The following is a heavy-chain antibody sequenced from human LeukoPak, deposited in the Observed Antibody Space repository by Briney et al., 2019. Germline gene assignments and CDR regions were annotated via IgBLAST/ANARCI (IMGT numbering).Heavy chain of an antibody. CDR1: GFTFSSYG. Sequence: GGSLRLSCAASGFTFSSYGMHWVRQAPGKGLEWVAVISYDGSNKYYADSVKGRFTISRDNSKNTLYLQMNSLRAEDTAVYYCAKDRDDYVWGSYRPNWFDPWGQGTLVTVSS. CDR3: AKDRDDYVWGSYRPNWFDP. CDR2: ISYDGSNK. J-gene: IGHJ5*02. D-gene: IGHD3-16*02. V-gene: IGHV3-30*18.